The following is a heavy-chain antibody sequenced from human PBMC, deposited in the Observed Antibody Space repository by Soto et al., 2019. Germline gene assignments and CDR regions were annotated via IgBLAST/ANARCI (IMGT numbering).Heavy chain of an antibody. CDR2: INHSGST. CDR3: ATSNTTCPRCYS. CDR1: GGSFSGYY. J-gene: IGHJ5*02. D-gene: IGHD2-2*01. Sequence: SETLSLTYAVYGGSFSGYYWSWIRQPPGKGLEWIGEINHSGSTNYNPSLKSRVTISVDTSKNQFSLKLSSVTAADTAVYYCATSNTTCPRCYSWGQGTLVTVSS. V-gene: IGHV4-34*01.